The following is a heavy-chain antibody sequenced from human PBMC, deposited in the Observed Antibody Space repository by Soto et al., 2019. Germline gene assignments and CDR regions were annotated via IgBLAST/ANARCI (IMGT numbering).Heavy chain of an antibody. Sequence: EVQLVESGGGLVQPGGSLRLSCAASGFTFSSYWMHWVRQAPGKGLVWVSRINSDGSSTSYADSVKGRFTISRDNAKNTLYRQMTSLRVEDTAVYYRARGGSLNWYFDLWGRGTLVTVSS. J-gene: IGHJ2*01. CDR1: GFTFSSYW. CDR3: ARGGSLNWYFDL. CDR2: INSDGSST. V-gene: IGHV3-74*01. D-gene: IGHD1-26*01.